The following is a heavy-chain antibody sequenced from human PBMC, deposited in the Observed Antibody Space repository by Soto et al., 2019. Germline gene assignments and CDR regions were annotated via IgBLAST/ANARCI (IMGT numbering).Heavy chain of an antibody. CDR3: ARQGYYDLLSGYYLFDY. J-gene: IGHJ4*02. V-gene: IGHV4-59*08. CDR1: GGSTDSLY. Sequence: QVQLQESGPGLVKPSETLFVTCTVSGGSTDSLYWSWVRQTPGKGLAWIGYVSYSGSTTYSPSLMGRVIVSIDTYKNQFSLKLTSVTAADTAVYYCARQGYYDLLSGYYLFDYWGQGILVTVSS. CDR2: VSYSGST. D-gene: IGHD3-3*01.